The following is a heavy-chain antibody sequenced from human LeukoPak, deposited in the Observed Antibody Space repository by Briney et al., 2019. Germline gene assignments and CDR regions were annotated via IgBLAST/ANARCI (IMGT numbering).Heavy chain of an antibody. V-gene: IGHV1-8*01. CDR2: MNPNSGNT. CDR3: ALRYSGSCPVSVPDYYYGMDV. Sequence: ASVKVSCKASGYTFTSYDINWVRQATGQGLEWMGWMNPNSGNTGYAQKFQGRVTMTRNTSISTAYMELCSLRSEDTAVYYCALRYSGSCPVSVPDYYYGMDVWGQGTTVTVSS. J-gene: IGHJ6*02. CDR1: GYTFTSYD. D-gene: IGHD1-26*01.